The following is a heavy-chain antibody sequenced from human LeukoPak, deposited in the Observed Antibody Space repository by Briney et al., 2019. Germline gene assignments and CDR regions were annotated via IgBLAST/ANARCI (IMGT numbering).Heavy chain of an antibody. J-gene: IGHJ4*02. CDR1: GGSISSSSYY. Sequence: SETLSLTCAVSGGSISSSSYYWGWIRQPPGKGLEWIGSIYYSGSTYYNPSLKSRVTISVDTSKNQFSLKLSSVTAADTAVYYCARDLLGNGDSGIDYWGQGTLVTVSS. V-gene: IGHV4-39*07. CDR3: ARDLLGNGDSGIDY. D-gene: IGHD4-17*01. CDR2: IYYSGST.